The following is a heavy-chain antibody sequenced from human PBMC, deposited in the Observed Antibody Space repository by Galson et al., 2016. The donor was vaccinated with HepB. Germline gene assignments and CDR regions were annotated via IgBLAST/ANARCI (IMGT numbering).Heavy chain of an antibody. CDR2: IHSSGST. Sequence: SETLSLTCTVSGGSFSIYYWSWIRQPPGKGLEWIGYIHSSGSTSYNPSLKSRVTISLDTSRSQFSLKLRSVTAADTAVYYCARRWSGIDYWGQGTLVTVSS. V-gene: IGHV4-59*08. CDR1: GGSFSIYY. CDR3: ARRWSGIDY. D-gene: IGHD1-26*01. J-gene: IGHJ4*02.